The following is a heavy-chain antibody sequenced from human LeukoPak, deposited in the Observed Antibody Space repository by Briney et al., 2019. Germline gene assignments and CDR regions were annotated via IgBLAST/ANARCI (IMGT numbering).Heavy chain of an antibody. D-gene: IGHD2-2*01. CDR1: GFTFSSYG. V-gene: IGHV3-33*01. CDR3: ARDQGSTSRGIDY. J-gene: IGHJ4*02. CDR2: IWYDGSNK. Sequence: PGRSLRLSCAASGFTFSSYGMHWVRQAPGKGLEWVAVIWYDGSNKYYADSVKGRFTISRDNAKNTLYLQMNSLRAEDTAVYYCARDQGSTSRGIDYWGQGTLVTVSS.